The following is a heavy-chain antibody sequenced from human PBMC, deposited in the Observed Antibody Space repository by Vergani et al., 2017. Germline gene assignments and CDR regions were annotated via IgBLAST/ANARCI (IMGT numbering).Heavy chain of an antibody. CDR1: GGSISSYY. CDR3: APGGWYPYGWGFDL. J-gene: IGHJ2*01. CDR2: IYYSGST. V-gene: IGHV4-59*01. D-gene: IGHD6-19*01. Sequence: QVQLQESGPGLVKPSQTLSLTCTVSGGSISSYYWSWIRQPPGKGLEWIGYIYYSGSTNYNPSLKSRVTISVDTSKNQFSLKLSSVTAADTAVYYCAPGGWYPYGWGFDLWGRGTLVTVSS.